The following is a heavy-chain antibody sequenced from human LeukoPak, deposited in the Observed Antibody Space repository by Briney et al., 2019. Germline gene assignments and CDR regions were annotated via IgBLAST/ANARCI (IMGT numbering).Heavy chain of an antibody. CDR3: ARGVTGGWYGDFQH. Sequence: GGSLRLSCAASGFTVSSNYMSWVRQAPGKGLEWVSVIYSGDNTYYADSVKGRFSISRDNAKNTLYMQMNSLRAEDTAVYYCARGVTGGWYGDFQHWGQGTLVTVSS. D-gene: IGHD6-19*01. V-gene: IGHV3-66*01. J-gene: IGHJ1*01. CDR2: IYSGDNT. CDR1: GFTVSSNY.